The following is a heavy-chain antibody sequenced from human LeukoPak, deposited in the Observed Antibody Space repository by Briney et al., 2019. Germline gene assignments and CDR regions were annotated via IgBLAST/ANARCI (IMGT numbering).Heavy chain of an antibody. Sequence: SGGSLRLSCVASGFTFNTYNMHWVRQAPGKGLEWVSSITATSVYIFYADSVKGRFTISRDNPKNSLYLQMNSLRVEDTAVYYCTGGLDFDYWGQGILVTVSS. D-gene: IGHD3/OR15-3a*01. CDR1: GFTFNTYN. J-gene: IGHJ4*02. CDR2: ITATSVYI. V-gene: IGHV3-21*06. CDR3: TGGLDFDY.